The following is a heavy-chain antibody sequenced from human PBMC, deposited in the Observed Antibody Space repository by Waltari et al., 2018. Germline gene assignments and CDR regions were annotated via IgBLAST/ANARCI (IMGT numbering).Heavy chain of an antibody. Sequence: EVRLVESGGGLVKPGESLRLDCAASGFDFNNYTINWVRQAPGKGLEWVSSINRNSGYIYYADSVKGRFLISRDNTKSLLFLQLSSLRAEDTAVYYCMRLDSDRDYWGQGTLVAVSS. V-gene: IGHV3-21*04. CDR1: GFDFNNYT. D-gene: IGHD1-1*01. CDR3: MRLDSDRDY. CDR2: INRNSGYI. J-gene: IGHJ4*02.